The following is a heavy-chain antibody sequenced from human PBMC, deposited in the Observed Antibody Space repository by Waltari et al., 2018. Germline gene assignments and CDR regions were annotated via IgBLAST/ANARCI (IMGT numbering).Heavy chain of an antibody. CDR2: ISAYKGNT. V-gene: IGHV1-18*01. Sequence: QVQLVQSGAEVKKPGASVKVSCKASGDTFTSHGISWVRQAPGQGLEWMGWISAYKGNTNYAQKLQGRVTMTTDTSTSTAYMELRSLRSDDTAVYYCARVKGGLSTKVAFDIWGQGTMVTVSS. CDR1: GDTFTSHG. CDR3: ARVKGGLSTKVAFDI. D-gene: IGHD1-26*01. J-gene: IGHJ3*02.